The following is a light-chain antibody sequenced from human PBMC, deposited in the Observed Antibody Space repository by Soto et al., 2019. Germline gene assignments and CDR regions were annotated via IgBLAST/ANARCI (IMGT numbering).Light chain of an antibody. CDR3: RWRSDSPPRLT. V-gene: IGKV3-11*01. Sequence: EVVLTQSPATLSLSPGERATLSCRASESIGNYLAWYQQKLGQAPKLLIYDASHRAIGIPGRFSGDGSGTDITLTISSLEPEDFAVYYCRWRSDSPPRLTFGGGNKVEIK. CDR2: DAS. J-gene: IGKJ4*01. CDR1: ESIGNY.